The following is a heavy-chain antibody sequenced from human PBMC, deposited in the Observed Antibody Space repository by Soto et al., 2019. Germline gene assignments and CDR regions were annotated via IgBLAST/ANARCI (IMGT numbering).Heavy chain of an antibody. CDR2: IHYGGTT. CDR1: GGSFSSNNLY. CDR3: ARGGWSLDY. Sequence: SETLSLTCTVSGGSFSSNNLYWVWISQPPGKGLEWIGRIHYGGTTYYNPSLKSRVTISVDTSKNQFSLKLTSVTAADTAVYYCARGGWSLDYWGQGTLVTVSS. J-gene: IGHJ4*02. V-gene: IGHV4-39*07. D-gene: IGHD2-15*01.